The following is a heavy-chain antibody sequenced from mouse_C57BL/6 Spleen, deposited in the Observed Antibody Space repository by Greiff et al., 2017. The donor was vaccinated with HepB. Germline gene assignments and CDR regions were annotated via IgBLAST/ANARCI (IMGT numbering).Heavy chain of an antibody. J-gene: IGHJ4*01. D-gene: IGHD2-3*01. CDR1: GYAFSSYW. V-gene: IGHV1-80*01. CDR3: ARAGYYNYAMDY. CDR2: IYPGDGDT. Sequence: QVQLKESGAELVKPGASVKISCKASGYAFSSYWMNWVKQRPGKGLEWIGQIYPGDGDTNYNGKFKGKATLTADKSSSTAYMQLSSLTSEDSAVYFCARAGYYNYAMDYWGQGTSVTVSS.